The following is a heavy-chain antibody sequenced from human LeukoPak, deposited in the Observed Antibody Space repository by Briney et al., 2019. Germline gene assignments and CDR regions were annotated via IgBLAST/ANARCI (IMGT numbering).Heavy chain of an antibody. J-gene: IGHJ4*02. D-gene: IGHD1-26*01. CDR3: ARGASGSYSVYFDY. CDR2: INPNSGGT. CDR1: GFTFSSYA. V-gene: IGHV1-2*04. Sequence: GGSLRLSCAASGFTFSSYAMHWVRQAPGQGLEWMGWINPNSGGTNYAQKFQGWVTMTRDTSISTAYMELSRLRSDDTAVYYCARGASGSYSVYFDYWGQGTLVTVSS.